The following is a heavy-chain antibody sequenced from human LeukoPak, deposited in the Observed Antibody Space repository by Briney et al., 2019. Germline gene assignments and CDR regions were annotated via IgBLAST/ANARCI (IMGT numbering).Heavy chain of an antibody. D-gene: IGHD7-27*01. V-gene: IGHV3-48*03. CDR2: ISLSGSTI. J-gene: IGHJ4*02. Sequence: GGSLRLSCAASGFTFSSYEMNWARQAPGKGLEWVSSISLSGSTIYYADSVKGRFTISRDNSKNTVYLQMKSLRADDTAVYFCAKVLTGSQDYWGQGTLVTVSS. CDR3: AKVLTGSQDY. CDR1: GFTFSSYE.